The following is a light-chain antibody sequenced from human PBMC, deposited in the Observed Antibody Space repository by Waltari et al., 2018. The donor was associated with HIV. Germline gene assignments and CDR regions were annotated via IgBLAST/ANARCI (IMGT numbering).Light chain of an antibody. V-gene: IGLV3-1*01. J-gene: IGLJ1*01. CDR3: QAWDSSTAV. Sequence: SYELTQPPSVPVSPVQTASITRPGDTSGDKYACWYQQKPGQSPVLVIYQDSKRPSVIPERFSCSNSENTATLTISGTQAMDEADYYCQAWDSSTAVFGTGTKVTVL. CDR2: QDS. CDR1: TSGDKY.